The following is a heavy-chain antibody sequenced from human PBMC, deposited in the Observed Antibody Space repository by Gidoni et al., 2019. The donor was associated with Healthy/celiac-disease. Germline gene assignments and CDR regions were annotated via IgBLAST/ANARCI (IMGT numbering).Heavy chain of an antibody. CDR1: GDTFSSYA. D-gene: IGHD2-21*02. J-gene: IGHJ3*02. Sequence: QVQLVQSGTEVKKPGSSVKVSCTASGDTFSSYAISWVGQAPGQGLEWRGGIIPIFGTSIYAHKFQGRVTITADESTSTAYMVLSSLRSEDTAVYYCARAHIVVVTAAFDIWGQGTMVTVSS. CDR3: ARAHIVVVTAAFDI. V-gene: IGHV1-69*01. CDR2: IIPIFGTS.